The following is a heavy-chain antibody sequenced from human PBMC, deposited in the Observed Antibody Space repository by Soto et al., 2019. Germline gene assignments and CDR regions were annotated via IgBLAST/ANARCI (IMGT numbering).Heavy chain of an antibody. Sequence: QVQLVESGGGVVQPGRSLSLSCAASGFTFSSYGMHWVRQAPGKGLEWVAVIWYDGSNKYYADSVKGRFTISRDNSKNTLYLQMNSLRAEDTAVYYCARGGSGYSYDSYKYYYYYYGMDVWGQGTTVTVSS. D-gene: IGHD5-18*01. CDR3: ARGGSGYSYDSYKYYYYYYGMDV. J-gene: IGHJ6*02. V-gene: IGHV3-33*01. CDR2: IWYDGSNK. CDR1: GFTFSSYG.